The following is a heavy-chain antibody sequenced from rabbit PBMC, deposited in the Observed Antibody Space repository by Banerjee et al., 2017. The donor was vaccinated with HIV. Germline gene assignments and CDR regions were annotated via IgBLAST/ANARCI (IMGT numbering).Heavy chain of an antibody. J-gene: IGHJ2*01. CDR3: ARTGYGYDGALDP. Sequence: CTASGFDLSSYYYMCWVRQAPVKGLYCIACIYTCDANTYYASWAKGRFTIYKTSSTTVTLQMTSLTAADTATYFCARTGYGYDGALDPWGQGTLVNVS. CDR1: GFDLSSYYY. V-gene: IGHV1S40*01. D-gene: IGHD6-1*01. CDR2: IYTCDANT.